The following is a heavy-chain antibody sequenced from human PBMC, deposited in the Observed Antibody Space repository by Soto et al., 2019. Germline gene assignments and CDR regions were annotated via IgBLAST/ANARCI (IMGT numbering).Heavy chain of an antibody. CDR3: ARGSVSNIEDDY. J-gene: IGHJ4*02. Sequence: ASVKVSCKASGYTFTSYDINWVRQATGQGLEWMGWMNPNNDNTGYAQKFQGRVTMTVNTSISTAYMELSSLRSEDTAVYFCARGSVSNIEDDYWGKGTLVTVSS. CDR2: MNPNNDNT. V-gene: IGHV1-8*01. CDR1: GYTFTSYD. D-gene: IGHD5-12*01.